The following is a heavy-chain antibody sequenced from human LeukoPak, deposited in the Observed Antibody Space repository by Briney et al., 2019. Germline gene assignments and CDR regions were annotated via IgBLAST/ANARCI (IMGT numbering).Heavy chain of an antibody. CDR1: GGSISSYY. CDR3: ARQGFYDFWSGYYHSNYYYYMDV. D-gene: IGHD3-3*01. CDR2: IYYSGST. J-gene: IGHJ6*03. Sequence: SETLSLTCTVSGGSISSYYWSWIRQPPGKGLEWIGYIYYSGSTNYNPSLKSRVTISVDTSKNQFSLKLSSVTAADTAVYYCARQGFYDFWSGYYHSNYYYYMDVWGKGITVTVSS. V-gene: IGHV4-59*08.